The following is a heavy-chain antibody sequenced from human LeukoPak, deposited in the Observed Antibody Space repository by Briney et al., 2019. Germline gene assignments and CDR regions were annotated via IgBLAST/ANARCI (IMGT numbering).Heavy chain of an antibody. D-gene: IGHD3-22*01. J-gene: IGHJ4*02. V-gene: IGHV3-7*03. CDR2: IKEDGTKK. CDR1: GFTFRNYV. Sequence: GGSLRLSCAASGFTFRNYVIHWVRQAPGKGLEWVANIKEDGTKKNYVDSVKGRFTISRDNAKNSLYLQMNSLRAEDTAVYYCATPLDYYDSSGYHQGGDWGQGTLVTVSS. CDR3: ATPLDYYDSSGYHQGGD.